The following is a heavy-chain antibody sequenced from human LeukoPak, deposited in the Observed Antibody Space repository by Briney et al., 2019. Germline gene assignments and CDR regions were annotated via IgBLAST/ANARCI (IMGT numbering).Heavy chain of an antibody. D-gene: IGHD2-2*01. CDR2: IYYSGST. CDR1: GGSITSGNYY. CDR3: ARERSTYAGAPENWFDP. J-gene: IGHJ5*02. Sequence: SETLSLTCTVSGGSITSGNYYWSWIRQHPGNGLEWIGYIYYSGSTYYNPSLKSRVTISVDRSKTQFSLKLSSVTAADTAVYYCARERSTYAGAPENWFDPWGQGILVTVSS. V-gene: IGHV4-30-4*08.